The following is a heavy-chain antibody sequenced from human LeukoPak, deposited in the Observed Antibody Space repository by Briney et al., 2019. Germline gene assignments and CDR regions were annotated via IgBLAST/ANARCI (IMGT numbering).Heavy chain of an antibody. D-gene: IGHD2-15*01. CDR3: ARDVVAATNGYYFYLYLDV. V-gene: IGHV1-18*01. Sequence: ASVKVSCKASGYTFTSYGISWVRQARGQGLEWMGWISVYNGNTNDEQKLQGRVTMTTDTSTSTAYMELRSLRSDDTAVYYCARDVVAATNGYYFYLYLDVWGKGTTVTVSS. CDR2: ISVYNGNT. CDR1: GYTFTSYG. J-gene: IGHJ6*03.